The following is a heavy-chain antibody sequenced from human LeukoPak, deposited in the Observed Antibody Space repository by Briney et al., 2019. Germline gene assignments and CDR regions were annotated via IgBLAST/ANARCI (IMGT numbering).Heavy chain of an antibody. J-gene: IGHJ4*02. D-gene: IGHD4-17*01. CDR1: GGSFSGYY. CDR2: INHSGST. CDR3: ARGVNDYGDYQDY. V-gene: IGHV4-34*01. Sequence: SSETLSLTCAVYGGSFSGYYWSWIRQPPGKGLEWIGEINHSGSTNYNPSLKSRVTISVDTSKNQFSLKLSSVTAADTAVYYCARGVNDYGDYQDYWGQGTLVTVSS.